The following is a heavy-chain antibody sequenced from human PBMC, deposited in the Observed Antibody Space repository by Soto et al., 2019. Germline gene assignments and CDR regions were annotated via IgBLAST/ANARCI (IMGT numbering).Heavy chain of an antibody. CDR2: IYYSGST. CDR1: GGSISSSSYY. V-gene: IGHV4-39*01. Sequence: TSETLSLTCTVSGGSISSSSYYWGWIRQPPGKGLEWIGSIYYSGSTYYNPSLKSRVTISVDTSKNQFSLKLSSVTAADTAVYYCASLRTYYYDSSGYLDYWGQGTLVTVSS. D-gene: IGHD3-22*01. CDR3: ASLRTYYYDSSGYLDY. J-gene: IGHJ4*02.